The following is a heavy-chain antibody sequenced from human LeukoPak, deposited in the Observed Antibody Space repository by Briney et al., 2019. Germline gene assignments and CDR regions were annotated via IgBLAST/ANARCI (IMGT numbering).Heavy chain of an antibody. CDR3: ATLLPYYDILTGYFDY. D-gene: IGHD3-9*01. V-gene: IGHV3-66*01. J-gene: IGHJ4*02. CDR2: IFNDGIT. Sequence: GGSLSLSCAASGLTVSSEYMSWVRQAPGQGLEWVSVIFNDGITYYADSVKGRFTISRDNAKNSLYLQMNSLRAEDTAVYYCATLLPYYDILTGYFDYWGQGTLVTVSS. CDR1: GLTVSSEY.